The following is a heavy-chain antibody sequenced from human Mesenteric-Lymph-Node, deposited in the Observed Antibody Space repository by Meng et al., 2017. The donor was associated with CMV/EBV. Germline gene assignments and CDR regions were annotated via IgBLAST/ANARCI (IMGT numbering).Heavy chain of an antibody. Sequence: ASVKVSCKASGYTFTSYDINWVRQATGQGLEWMGWMNPNSGNAGYAQKFQGRVTMTRDTSTSTVYMELSSLRSEDTAVYYCAIRYNWNDGEPNYYFDYWGQGTLVTVSS. J-gene: IGHJ4*02. CDR3: AIRYNWNDGEPNYYFDY. D-gene: IGHD1-1*01. CDR1: GYTFTSYD. CDR2: MNPNSGNA. V-gene: IGHV1-8*02.